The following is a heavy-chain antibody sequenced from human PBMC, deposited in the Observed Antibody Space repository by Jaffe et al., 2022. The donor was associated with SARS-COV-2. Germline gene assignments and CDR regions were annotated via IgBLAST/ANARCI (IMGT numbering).Heavy chain of an antibody. CDR3: AKDLRGAVAGTSEYFQH. CDR1: GFTFSSYA. D-gene: IGHD6-19*01. J-gene: IGHJ1*01. Sequence: EVQLLESGGGLVQPGGSLRLSCAASGFTFSSYAMSWVRQAPGKGLEWVSAISGSGGSTYYADSVKGRFTISRDNSKNTLYLQMNSLRAEDTAVYYCAKDLRGAVAGTSEYFQHWGQGTLVTVSS. V-gene: IGHV3-23*01. CDR2: ISGSGGST.